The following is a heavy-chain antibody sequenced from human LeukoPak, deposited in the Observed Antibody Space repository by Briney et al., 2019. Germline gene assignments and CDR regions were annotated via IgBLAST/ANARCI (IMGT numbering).Heavy chain of an antibody. Sequence: GGSLRLSCTASGFTFSSYAMSWVRQAPGKGLNWVSTISNNGVSTYYADSMKGRFTVSRDNSRNTLYLQMNSLRAEDTAVYYCAKDPEPYDFHYFDYWGQGTLVAVSS. CDR2: ISNNGVST. CDR1: GFTFSSYA. J-gene: IGHJ4*02. D-gene: IGHD3-3*01. CDR3: AKDPEPYDFHYFDY. V-gene: IGHV3-23*01.